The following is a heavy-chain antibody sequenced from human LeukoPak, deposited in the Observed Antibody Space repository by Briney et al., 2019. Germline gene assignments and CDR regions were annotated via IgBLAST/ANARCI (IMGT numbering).Heavy chain of an antibody. V-gene: IGHV3-66*01. CDR3: ARDSPQNTVIDY. CDR2: IYSGGST. D-gene: IGHD2/OR15-2a*01. J-gene: IGHJ4*02. Sequence: GGSLRLSCAASGFTVSNNFMSGVRQAPGKGLEWVSVIYSGGSTYYADSVKGRFTISRDNSKNTLYLQMHSLRAEDTAVYYCARDSPQNTVIDYWGQGTLVTVSS. CDR1: GFTVSNNF.